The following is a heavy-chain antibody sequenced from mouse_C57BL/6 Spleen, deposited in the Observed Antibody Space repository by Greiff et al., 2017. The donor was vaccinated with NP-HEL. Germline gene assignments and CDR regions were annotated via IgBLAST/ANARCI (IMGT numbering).Heavy chain of an antibody. Sequence: VQLQESGAELVKPGASVKISCKASGYAFSSYWMNWVKQRPGKGLEWIGQIYPGDGDTNYNGKFKGKATLTADKSSSTAYMQLSSLTSEDSAVYFCARSEAGTTFDYWGQGTTLTVSS. J-gene: IGHJ2*01. CDR3: ARSEAGTTFDY. D-gene: IGHD4-1*01. CDR2: IYPGDGDT. CDR1: GYAFSSYW. V-gene: IGHV1-80*01.